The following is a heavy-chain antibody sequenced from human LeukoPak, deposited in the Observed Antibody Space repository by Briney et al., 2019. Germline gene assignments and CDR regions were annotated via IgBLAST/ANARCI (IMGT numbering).Heavy chain of an antibody. V-gene: IGHV1-3*01. CDR3: ARIRRIYCSSTSCYGVWFDP. Sequence: ASVKVSCKASGYTFTSYAMHWVREAPGQRLEWMGWINAGNGNTKYSQKFQGRVTITRDTSASTAYMELSSLRSEDTAVYYCARIRRIYCSSTSCYGVWFDPWGQGTLVTVSS. J-gene: IGHJ5*02. D-gene: IGHD2-2*01. CDR1: GYTFTSYA. CDR2: INAGNGNT.